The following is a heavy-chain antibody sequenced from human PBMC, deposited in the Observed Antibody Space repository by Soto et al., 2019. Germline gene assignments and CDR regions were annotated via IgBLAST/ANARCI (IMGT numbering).Heavy chain of an antibody. CDR1: GFGLIDFA. V-gene: IGHV3-23*01. CDR2: ISGSGSDT. D-gene: IGHD6-13*01. J-gene: IGHJ4*02. CDR3: AKSFSSNWYDYFNS. Sequence: EVDLLESGGGLVQPGGSLRLSCVASGFGLIDFAMSWVRQAPGKGLQWVSAISGSGSDTYYADSMKGRFTISRDTSKNTLYLQMNSLRAEDTALYYCAKSFSSNWYDYFNSWGQGSLVTVSS.